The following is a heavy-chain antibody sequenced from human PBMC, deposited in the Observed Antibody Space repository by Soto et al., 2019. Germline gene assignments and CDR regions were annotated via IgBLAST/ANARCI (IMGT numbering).Heavy chain of an antibody. CDR2: IRNKPNGGTT. V-gene: IGHV3-49*04. Sequence: GGSLRLSCAASGFTFSDYYMSWVRQPPGKGLEWVAFIRNKPNGGTTEKTTSVKGRFTISRDDSISITYLQKNSLRAEDTAVYYCASTKYYYDSSGYGAFDIWGQGTMVTVSS. CDR3: ASTKYYYDSSGYGAFDI. CDR1: GFTFSDYY. D-gene: IGHD3-22*01. J-gene: IGHJ3*02.